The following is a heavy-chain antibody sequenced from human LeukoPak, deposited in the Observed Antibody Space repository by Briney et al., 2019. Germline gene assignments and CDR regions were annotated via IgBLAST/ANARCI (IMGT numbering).Heavy chain of an antibody. D-gene: IGHD6-6*01. J-gene: IGHJ5*02. CDR1: GGSISSSSYY. Sequence: SETLSLTCTVSGGSISSSSYYWGWIRQPPGKGLEWIGSIYYSGSTYYNPSLKSRVTISVDTSKNQFSLKLSSVTAADTAVYYCARDSSSANWFDPWGQGTLVTDSS. V-gene: IGHV4-39*07. CDR3: ARDSSSANWFDP. CDR2: IYYSGST.